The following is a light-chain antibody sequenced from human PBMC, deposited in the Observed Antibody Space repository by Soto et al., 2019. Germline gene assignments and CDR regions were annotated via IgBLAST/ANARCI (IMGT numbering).Light chain of an antibody. CDR1: QTLTINY. V-gene: IGKV3-20*01. Sequence: ELVLTQSPGTLSLSPGERATLSCRASQTLTINYIAWYQQKPGQAPTLLIYHASSRAAGIPDWFGGSGSGTDFSLTISRLEPEDFAVYYWPQYVRPPGTLGQGTKVEIK. J-gene: IGKJ1*01. CDR2: HAS. CDR3: PQYVRPPGT.